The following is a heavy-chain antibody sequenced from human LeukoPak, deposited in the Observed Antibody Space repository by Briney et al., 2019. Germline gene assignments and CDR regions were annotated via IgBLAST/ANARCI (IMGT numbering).Heavy chain of an antibody. J-gene: IGHJ4*02. CDR1: GFTFSSYW. CDR3: ARIPYSSGTIDY. CDR2: ISNDGSST. D-gene: IGHD6-19*01. V-gene: IGHV3-74*01. Sequence: PGGSLRLSCGASGFTFSSYWMHWVRQAPGKGLVWVSRISNDGSSTSYADSVKGRFTISRDNAKNTLFLQMNSLRAEDTAVYYCARIPYSSGTIDYWGQGTLVTVSS.